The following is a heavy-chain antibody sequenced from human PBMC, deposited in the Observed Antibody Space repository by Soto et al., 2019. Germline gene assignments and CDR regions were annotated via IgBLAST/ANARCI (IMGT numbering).Heavy chain of an antibody. CDR3: ARATIAARPVWLSYYDSSALSYNWFDP. J-gene: IGHJ5*02. D-gene: IGHD3-22*01. Sequence: KQSQTLSLTCTVSGGSISSYYWSWIRQPPGKGLEWIGYIYYSGSTNYNPSLKSRVTISVDTSKNQFSLKLSSVTAADTAVYYCARATIAARPVWLSYYDSSALSYNWFDPWGQGTLVTVSS. CDR1: GGSISSYY. CDR2: IYYSGST. V-gene: IGHV4-59*01.